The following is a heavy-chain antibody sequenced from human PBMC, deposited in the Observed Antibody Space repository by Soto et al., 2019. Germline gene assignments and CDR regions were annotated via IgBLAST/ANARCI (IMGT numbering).Heavy chain of an antibody. Sequence: SETLSLTCAVYGGSFSGYYWSWIRQPPGKGLEWIGEINHSGSTNYNPSLKSRVTISVDTSKNQFSLKLSSVTAADTAVYYCARGAPAGSGSYYTVYYFYGMDVWGQGTTVTAPQ. J-gene: IGHJ6*01. CDR1: GGSFSGYY. CDR2: INHSGST. V-gene: IGHV4-34*01. CDR3: ARGAPAGSGSYYTVYYFYGMDV. D-gene: IGHD3-10*01.